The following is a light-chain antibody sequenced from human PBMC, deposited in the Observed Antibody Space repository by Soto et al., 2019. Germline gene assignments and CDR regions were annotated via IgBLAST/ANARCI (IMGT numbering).Light chain of an antibody. CDR3: QSYDSSNQV. CDR1: SGSIASNY. Sequence: NFMLTQPHSVSESPGKTVTISCTRSSGSIASNYVQWYQQRPGSAPTTVIYEDNQRPSGVPDRFSGSIDSSSNSASLTISGLKTEDEADYYSQSYDSSNQVFGGGIKLTVL. J-gene: IGLJ3*02. V-gene: IGLV6-57*04. CDR2: EDN.